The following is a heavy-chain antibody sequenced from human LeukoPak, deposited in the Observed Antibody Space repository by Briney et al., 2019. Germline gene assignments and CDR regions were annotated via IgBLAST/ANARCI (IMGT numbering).Heavy chain of an antibody. J-gene: IGHJ4*02. CDR1: GFTFSSYW. D-gene: IGHD6-19*01. V-gene: IGHV3-74*01. Sequence: GGSLRLSCAASGFTFSSYWMHWVRQAPGKGLVWVSRINNDGSSTSYADSVKGRFTISRDNAKNTLFLQMNSLRAEDTVVYYCARIPYSSGAIDYWGQGTLVTVSS. CDR3: ARIPYSSGAIDY. CDR2: INNDGSST.